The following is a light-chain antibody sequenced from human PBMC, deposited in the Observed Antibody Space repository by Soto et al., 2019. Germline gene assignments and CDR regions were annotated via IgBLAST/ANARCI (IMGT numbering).Light chain of an antibody. CDR1: SSNIGSNY. Sequence: QSVLTQPPSASGTPGQRVTISCSGSSSNIGSNYVYWYQQLPGTAPKLLIDSYNQRPSGVPDRFSGSKSGTSASLAISGLRSEDEADYYCGSWDSSLSAYVFGTGTKVTVL. CDR3: GSWDSSLSAYV. V-gene: IGLV1-47*02. CDR2: SYN. J-gene: IGLJ1*01.